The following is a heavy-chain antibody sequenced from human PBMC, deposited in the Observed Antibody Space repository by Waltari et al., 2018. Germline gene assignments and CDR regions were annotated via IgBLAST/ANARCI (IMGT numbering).Heavy chain of an antibody. CDR3: AKGGWPAVSTGCFGP. Sequence: EVQLVEYGGGFVLPGGSLRLSCAASGLRVVDQFRSWVRQSPGKGLEWVAVIYRNGDTHFADSVKGRFTLSKDNANNTVHLHMTSLRVDDTAVYYCAKGGWPAVSTGCFGPWGLGTLVTVSS. CDR1: GLRVVDQF. D-gene: IGHD6-19*01. V-gene: IGHV3-53*01. CDR2: IYRNGDT. J-gene: IGHJ5*02.